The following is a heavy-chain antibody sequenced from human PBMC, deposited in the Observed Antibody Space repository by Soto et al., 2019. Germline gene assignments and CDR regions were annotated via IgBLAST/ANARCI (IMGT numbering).Heavy chain of an antibody. CDR2: IYYSGST. J-gene: IGHJ4*02. V-gene: IGHV4-59*08. CDR1: GGSISSYY. D-gene: IGHD2-21*02. Sequence: SETLSLTCTVSGGSISSYYWSWIRQPPGKGLEWIGYIYYSGSTNYNPSLNSRVTISVDTSKNQFSLKLSSVTAADTAVYYCARSPGSSTANFRDYSGQGSLVIVSS. CDR3: ARSPGSSTANFRDY.